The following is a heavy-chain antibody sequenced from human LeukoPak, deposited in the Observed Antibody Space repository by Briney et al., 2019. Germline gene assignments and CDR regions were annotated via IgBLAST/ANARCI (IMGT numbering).Heavy chain of an antibody. J-gene: IGHJ4*02. V-gene: IGHV3-66*01. CDR3: ATITALLVYFDS. Sequence: GGSLRLSCAASGFTVSSTYMSWVRQAPGKGLEWVSLIYTGGNTNYADSVQGRFTLSRDKSKNTVYLQMNSLRVEDTAMYYCATITALLVYFDSWGRGPRVPVTS. CDR1: GFTVSSTY. CDR2: IYTGGNT.